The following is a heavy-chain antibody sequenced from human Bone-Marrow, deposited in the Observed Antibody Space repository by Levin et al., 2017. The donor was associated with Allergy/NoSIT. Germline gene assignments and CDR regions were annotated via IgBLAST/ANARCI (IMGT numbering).Heavy chain of an antibody. CDR2: IGSAGDT. J-gene: IGHJ4*02. CDR1: GFTFSNFD. D-gene: IGHD4/OR15-4a*01. Sequence: GGSLRLSCVGSGFTFSNFDMHWVRQVPGKGLEWVSAIGSAGDTYYPGSVKGRFTISRENAKNSLYLQLNNLRVGDTAIYYCAREMVGTTLFDYWGQGTLVTVSS. V-gene: IGHV3-13*04. CDR3: AREMVGTTLFDY.